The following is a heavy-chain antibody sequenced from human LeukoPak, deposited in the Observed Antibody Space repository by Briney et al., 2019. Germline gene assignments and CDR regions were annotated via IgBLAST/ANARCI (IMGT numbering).Heavy chain of an antibody. CDR2: IYYSGST. J-gene: IGHJ6*02. D-gene: IGHD2-2*01. V-gene: IGHV4-31*03. CDR1: GGSISSGGYY. CDR3: ATVAPAAKYGMDV. Sequence: SETLSLTCTVSGGSISSGGYYWSWIRQHPGKGLEWIGYIYYSGSTYYNPSLKSRVTISVDTSKNQFSLKLSSVTAADTAVYYCATVAPAAKYGMDVWGQGTTVTVSS.